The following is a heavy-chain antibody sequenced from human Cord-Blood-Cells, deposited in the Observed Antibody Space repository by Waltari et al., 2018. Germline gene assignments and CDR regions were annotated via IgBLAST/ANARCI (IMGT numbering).Heavy chain of an antibody. D-gene: IGHD7-27*01. CDR1: GGSLSSYY. J-gene: IGHJ4*02. Sequence: QVQLQESGPGLVKPSETLSLTCTVSGGSLSSYYWRWIRQPPGKGLEWIGYIYYSGSTNYNPSLKSRVTISVDTSKNQFSLKLSSVTAADTAVYYCARQSSGSGDFDYWGQGTLVTVSS. CDR2: IYYSGST. CDR3: ARQSSGSGDFDY. V-gene: IGHV4-59*08.